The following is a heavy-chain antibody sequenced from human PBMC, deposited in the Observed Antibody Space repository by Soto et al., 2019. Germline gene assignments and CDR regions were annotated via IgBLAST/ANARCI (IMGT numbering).Heavy chain of an antibody. Sequence: SETLSLTCAVYGGSFRGYYWSWIRQPPGKGLEWIGEINHSGSTNYNPSLKSRVTISVDTSKNQFSLKLSSVTAADTAVYYCARGASYYYGSGSHPNWFDPWGQGTLVSVSS. CDR2: INHSGST. CDR1: GGSFRGYY. D-gene: IGHD3-10*01. J-gene: IGHJ5*02. CDR3: ARGASYYYGSGSHPNWFDP. V-gene: IGHV4-34*01.